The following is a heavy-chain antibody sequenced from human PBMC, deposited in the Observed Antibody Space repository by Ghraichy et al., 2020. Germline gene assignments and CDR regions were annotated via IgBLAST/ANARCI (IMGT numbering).Heavy chain of an antibody. V-gene: IGHV3-66*01. J-gene: IGHJ3*02. CDR2: IYSGGST. CDR1: GFTVSSNY. D-gene: IGHD3-9*01. Sequence: LSLTCAASGFTVSSNYMSWVRQAPGKGLEWVSVIYSGGSTYYADSVKGRFTISRDNSKNTLYLQMNSLRAEDTAVYYCARDPDILTGYYPLGIWGQGKMVTVSS. CDR3: ARDPDILTGYYPLGI.